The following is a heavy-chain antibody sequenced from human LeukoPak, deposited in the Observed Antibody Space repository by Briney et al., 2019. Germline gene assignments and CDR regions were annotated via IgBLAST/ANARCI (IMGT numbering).Heavy chain of an antibody. CDR3: ARTGLGYYYYMDV. J-gene: IGHJ6*03. CDR1: GFPFSNHW. CDR2: LDQDGSEK. V-gene: IGHV3-7*01. Sequence: GGSLILSCAASGFPFSNHWMSWVPQAPGKGLEWVANLDQDGSEKSYVYSVKGRFNRPRDNAKNSLYLQMNSLRAEDTAVYYCARTGLGYYYYMDVWGKGTTVTISS. D-gene: IGHD1-14*01.